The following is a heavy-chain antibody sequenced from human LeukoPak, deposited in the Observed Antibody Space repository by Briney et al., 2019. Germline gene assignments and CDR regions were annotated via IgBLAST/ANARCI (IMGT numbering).Heavy chain of an antibody. J-gene: IGHJ5*02. CDR1: GFTFSSYA. CDR3: ARGPDLYNYYDSKSLFDP. Sequence: GGSLRLSCAASGFTFSSYAMHWVRQAPGKGLEWVAVISYDGSNKYYADSVKGRFTISRDNSKNTLYLQMNSLRAEDTAVYYCARGPDLYNYYDSKSLFDPWGQGTLVTVSS. CDR2: ISYDGSNK. V-gene: IGHV3-30*04. D-gene: IGHD3-22*01.